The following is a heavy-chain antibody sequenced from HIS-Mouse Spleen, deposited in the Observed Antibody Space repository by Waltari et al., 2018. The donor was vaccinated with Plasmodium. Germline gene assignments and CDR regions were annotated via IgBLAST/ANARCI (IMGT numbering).Heavy chain of an antibody. CDR3: ARAYYDFWSGYRFDY. CDR1: GGSFSGYY. J-gene: IGHJ4*02. V-gene: IGHV4-34*01. Sequence: QVQLQQWGAGLLKPSETLSLTCAVYGGSFSGYYWSWIRQPPGKGLEWIGEINHSGSTNYNPSLKSRVTRSVVTSKNQFSLKLSSVTAADTAVYYCARAYYDFWSGYRFDYWGQGTLVTVSS. D-gene: IGHD3-3*01. CDR2: INHSGST.